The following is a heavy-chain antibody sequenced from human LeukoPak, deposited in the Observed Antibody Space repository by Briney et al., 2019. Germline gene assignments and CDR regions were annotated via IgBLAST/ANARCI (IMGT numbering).Heavy chain of an antibody. D-gene: IGHD5-18*01. Sequence: GGSLRLSCAASGFTFSSYWMSWVRQAPGKGLEWVASINPDGNKKYSADSVKGRFTISRDNAENWLYLQMNSLRVEDTAFYYCARDLAYSRLDYWGQGMLVTVSS. CDR3: ARDLAYSRLDY. CDR1: GFTFSSYW. V-gene: IGHV3-7*01. CDR2: INPDGNKK. J-gene: IGHJ4*02.